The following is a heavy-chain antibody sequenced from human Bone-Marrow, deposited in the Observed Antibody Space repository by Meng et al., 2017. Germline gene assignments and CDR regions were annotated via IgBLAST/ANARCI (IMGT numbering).Heavy chain of an antibody. Sequence: ASVQVSCKASGYSFTNYDINWVRQAPGQGLEWMGWINPNTGNTGFAQRFQGSVSITGDTSISTAYMEVSSLTSDDTAVYYCARNRRYYDSSGYYSTEYFQHWGQGTLVTVSS. CDR1: GYSFTNYD. D-gene: IGHD3-22*01. V-gene: IGHV1-8*02. J-gene: IGHJ1*01. CDR2: INPNTGNT. CDR3: ARNRRYYDSSGYYSTEYFQH.